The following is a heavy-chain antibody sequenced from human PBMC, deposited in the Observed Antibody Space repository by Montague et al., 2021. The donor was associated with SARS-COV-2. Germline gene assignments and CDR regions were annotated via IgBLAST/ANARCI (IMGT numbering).Heavy chain of an antibody. Sequence: SETLSLTCTVSGGSISSIYWSWFRQPPGKGLEWIGHIPDTGSTNYNPSLTSRVSMSVDTSKNQFSLRVNSVTAADTAVYYCASEYGCTLPAVYWGQGTLVTVSS. CDR3: ASEYGCTLPAVY. CDR1: GGSISSIY. V-gene: IGHV4-59*08. CDR2: IPDTGST. J-gene: IGHJ4*02. D-gene: IGHD4-23*01.